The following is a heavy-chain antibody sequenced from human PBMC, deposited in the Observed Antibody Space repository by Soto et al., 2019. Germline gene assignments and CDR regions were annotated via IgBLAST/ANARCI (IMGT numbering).Heavy chain of an antibody. CDR2: INHSGST. CDR1: GGSFSGYY. J-gene: IGHJ4*02. D-gene: IGHD5-12*01. V-gene: IGHV4-34*01. Sequence: SETLSLTCAVYGGSFSGYYWSWIRQPPGKGLEWIGEINHSGSTNYNPSLKSRVTISVDTSKNQISLKLSSVTAADTAVYYCATSTIDRFTGYGNDYWGQGTLVTVSS. CDR3: ATSTIDRFTGYGNDY.